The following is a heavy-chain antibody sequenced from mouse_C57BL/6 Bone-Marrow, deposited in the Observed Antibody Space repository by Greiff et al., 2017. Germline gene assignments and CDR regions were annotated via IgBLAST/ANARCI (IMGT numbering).Heavy chain of an antibody. D-gene: IGHD2-1*01. CDR2: INPNNGGT. J-gene: IGHJ2*01. CDR1: GYTFTDYN. Sequence: EVQLQQSGPELVKPGASVKMSCKASGYTFTDYNMHWVKQSHGKSLEWIGYINPNNGGTSYNQKFKGKATLTVNKSSSTSYMELRSLTSEESAVYYCAIYYGNYVDYWGQGTTLTVSS. CDR3: AIYYGNYVDY. V-gene: IGHV1-22*01.